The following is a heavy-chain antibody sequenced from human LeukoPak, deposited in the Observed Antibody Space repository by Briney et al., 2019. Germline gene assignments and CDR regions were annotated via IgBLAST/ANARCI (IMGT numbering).Heavy chain of an antibody. D-gene: IGHD3-22*01. CDR2: ISGSGGST. J-gene: IGHJ6*02. Sequence: GGSLRLSCAASGFTFSSYAMSWVRQAPGKGLEWVSAISGSGGSTYYADSVKGRFTISRDNSKNTLYLQMNSLRAEDTAVYYCAKGKGIDDSSGYYYYYYGMDVWGQGTTVTVSS. V-gene: IGHV3-23*01. CDR3: AKGKGIDDSSGYYYYYYGMDV. CDR1: GFTFSSYA.